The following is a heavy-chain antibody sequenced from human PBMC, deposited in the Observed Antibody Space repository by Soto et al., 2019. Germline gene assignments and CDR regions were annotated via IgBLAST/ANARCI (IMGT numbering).Heavy chain of an antibody. D-gene: IGHD3-22*01. CDR3: ARVRGGPYDSSGYYYGAFDI. CDR1: GVSISSGDYY. V-gene: IGHV4-30-4*01. Sequence: SETLSLSCTVSGVSISSGDYYWIWIPQPTGNGLEWIVCIYYSGNTYYNPSLKRRFSISVDTSKNQFSLQLSSVTVADTAVYYCARVRGGPYDSSGYYYGAFDIWGQGTMVT. J-gene: IGHJ3*02. CDR2: IYYSGNT.